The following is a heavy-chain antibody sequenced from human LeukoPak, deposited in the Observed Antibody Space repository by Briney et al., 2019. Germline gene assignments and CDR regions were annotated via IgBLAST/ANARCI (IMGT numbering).Heavy chain of an antibody. D-gene: IGHD6-13*01. CDR1: GFXFSNYA. Sequence: GGSLRLSCVASGFXFSNYAVTWVRQAPGKGLEWVSGISGSGETTYHADSVKGRFTVSRDNSKNTLYLQVNSLRAEDTAVFYCAKGGISSAAGLDYWGQGTLVTVSS. CDR2: ISGSGETT. CDR3: AKGGISSAAGLDY. V-gene: IGHV3-23*01. J-gene: IGHJ4*02.